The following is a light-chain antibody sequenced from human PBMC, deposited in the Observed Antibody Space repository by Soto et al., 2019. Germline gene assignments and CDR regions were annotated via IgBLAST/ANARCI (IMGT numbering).Light chain of an antibody. Sequence: EIVMTQSPATLSVSPGERATLSCRASQSVSRINVAWYQQKPGQAPRLLIYGASTRATGIPGRFSGSGSGTEFTLTISSLQSEDFTVYYCQQYNSLPFTSGPGSKVGIK. CDR1: QSVSRIN. V-gene: IGKV3-15*01. J-gene: IGKJ3*01. CDR3: QQYNSLPFT. CDR2: GAS.